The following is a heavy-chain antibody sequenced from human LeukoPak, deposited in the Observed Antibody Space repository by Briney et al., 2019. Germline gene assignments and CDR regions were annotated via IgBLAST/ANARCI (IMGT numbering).Heavy chain of an antibody. CDR2: IKRKIDGGGTA. CDR1: GFTFSDAW. CDR3: TDDLHYFASD. D-gene: IGHD3-10*01. J-gene: IGHJ4*02. V-gene: IGHV3-15*01. Sequence: PGGSLRLSCAASGFTFSDAWMSWVRQAPGKGLEWVGRIKRKIDGGGTADYAAPVKGRFTILRDDSKNTLFLQMNSLETEDTGVYYCTDDLHYFASDWGQGTLVTVSS.